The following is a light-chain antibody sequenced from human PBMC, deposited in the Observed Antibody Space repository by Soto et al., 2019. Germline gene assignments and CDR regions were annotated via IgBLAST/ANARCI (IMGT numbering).Light chain of an antibody. Sequence: EIVMTQSPATLSVSPGERATLSCRASQSVSRKLAWYQQTRGQAPRLLIYGASTRATGVPARFSGSGSGTEFTPTISNLQSEDVAVYYRQQYNNWPRTFGQGTKVDIK. J-gene: IGKJ1*01. V-gene: IGKV3-15*01. CDR1: QSVSRK. CDR3: QQYNNWPRT. CDR2: GAS.